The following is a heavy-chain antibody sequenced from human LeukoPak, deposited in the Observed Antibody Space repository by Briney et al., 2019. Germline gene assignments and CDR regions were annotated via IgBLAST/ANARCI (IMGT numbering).Heavy chain of an antibody. CDR1: GDSISGSY. CDR3: VKFGVDYDKGV. V-gene: IGHV4-59*01. D-gene: IGHD3-16*01. J-gene: IGHJ6*02. CDR2: IHYSGRA. Sequence: PSETLSLTCTVSGDSISGSYWTWVRQPPGQGLEWIGQIHYSGRAGYNPSLKRRITISVDTSKNQMSLTLTSVTAADTAIYYCVKFGVDYDKGVWGQGTTVTVSS.